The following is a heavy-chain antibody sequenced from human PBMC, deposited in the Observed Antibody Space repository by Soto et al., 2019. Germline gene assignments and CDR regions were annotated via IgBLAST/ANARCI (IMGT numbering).Heavy chain of an antibody. D-gene: IGHD6-19*01. CDR2: MYYTGSF. Sequence: SETLSLTCSVSGGSFTSDNYYWGWIRQPPGEGLEWLGSMYYTGSFHYNPSLKGRVAISVDTSKSRFSLRLTSVTAADTTVYYCVLTYSSGWCAPHSFASWGHGTLVTASS. CDR1: GGSFTSDNYY. CDR3: VLTYSSGWCAPHSFAS. J-gene: IGHJ4*01. V-gene: IGHV4-39*01.